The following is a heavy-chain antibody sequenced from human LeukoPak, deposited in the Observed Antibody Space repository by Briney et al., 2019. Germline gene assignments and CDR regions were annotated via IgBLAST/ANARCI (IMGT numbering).Heavy chain of an antibody. CDR1: GGSISSYY. D-gene: IGHD2-21*02. V-gene: IGHV4-59*08. CDR3: ARHETDNWFDP. J-gene: IGHJ5*02. Sequence: PSETLSLTCTVSGGSISSYYWSWIRQPPGKGLEWIGYIHYSGTTNYSPSLKSRVTISVDTSKKQFSLKLTSVTAADTAVYYCARHETDNWFDPWGQGTLVTVSS. CDR2: IHYSGTT.